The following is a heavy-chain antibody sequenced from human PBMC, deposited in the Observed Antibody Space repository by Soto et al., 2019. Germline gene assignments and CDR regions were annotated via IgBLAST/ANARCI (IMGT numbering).Heavy chain of an antibody. D-gene: IGHD3-16*01. V-gene: IGHV3-23*01. Sequence: GGSLRLSCAASGLTFASYAMTWVRQAPGKGLEWVATISHSGDTTYYAASVKGRFTISRDNARNTLFLQMNGLRAEDTAVYYCARDLGGPDYWGRGTLVTVSS. J-gene: IGHJ4*02. CDR2: ISHSGDTT. CDR1: GLTFASYA. CDR3: ARDLGGPDY.